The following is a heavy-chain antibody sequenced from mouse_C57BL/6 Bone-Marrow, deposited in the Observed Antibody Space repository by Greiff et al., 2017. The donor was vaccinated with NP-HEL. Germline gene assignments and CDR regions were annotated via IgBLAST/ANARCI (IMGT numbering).Heavy chain of an antibody. Sequence: VQLQESGPELVKPGASVKISCKASGYAFSSSWMNWVKQRPGKGLEWIGRIYPGDGDTNYNGKFKGKATLTADKSSSTAYMQLSSLTSEDSAVYFCARWVIYYDYDGYWGQGTTLTVSS. D-gene: IGHD2-4*01. V-gene: IGHV1-82*01. CDR1: GYAFSSSW. CDR2: IYPGDGDT. J-gene: IGHJ2*01. CDR3: ARWVIYYDYDGY.